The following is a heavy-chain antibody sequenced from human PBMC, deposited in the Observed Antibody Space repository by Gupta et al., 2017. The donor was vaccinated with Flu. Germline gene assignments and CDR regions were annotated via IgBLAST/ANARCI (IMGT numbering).Heavy chain of an antibody. J-gene: IGHJ5*02. D-gene: IGHD2-21*01. CDR1: GGSISSYY. Sequence: QVQLQESCPGLVKPSETLALTCTVSGGSISSYYWSWIRQPPGKGLEWIGYIYYSGITNYNPSLKSRVTISVDTSQNQFSLKLSYETAADTDVYYCARVHINWFDPWGQGTLVTVSS. CDR3: ARVHINWFDP. V-gene: IGHV4-59*01. CDR2: IYYSGIT.